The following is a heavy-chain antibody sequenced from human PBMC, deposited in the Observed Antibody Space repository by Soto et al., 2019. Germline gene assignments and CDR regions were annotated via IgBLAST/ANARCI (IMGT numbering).Heavy chain of an antibody. D-gene: IGHD3-3*01. V-gene: IGHV1-18*01. Sequence: GASVKVSCKASGYTFTSYGISWVRQAPGQGLEWMGWISAYNGNTNYAQKLQGRVTMTTDTSTSTAYMELRSLRSDDTAVYYCARDHLGYYDFWSGYYILTNSIPHFDYWGQGTLVTVSS. CDR1: GYTFTSYG. CDR2: ISAYNGNT. J-gene: IGHJ4*02. CDR3: ARDHLGYYDFWSGYYILTNSIPHFDY.